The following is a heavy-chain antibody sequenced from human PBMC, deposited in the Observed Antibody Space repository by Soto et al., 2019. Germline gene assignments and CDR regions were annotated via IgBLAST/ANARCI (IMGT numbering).Heavy chain of an antibody. CDR1: GDSISTYY. CDR3: AIHYSSSWYSAFHI. D-gene: IGHD6-13*01. V-gene: IGHV4-59*08. Sequence: QVQLQESGPGLVKPSETLSLTCTVSGDSISTYYWSWIRQPPGKGLEWIGYIYYSGTTTYNPSLESRATLSVDTSKNQFSLKLTSVTAADTAVYYCAIHYSSSWYSAFHIWGQGTMVTVSS. CDR2: IYYSGTT. J-gene: IGHJ3*02.